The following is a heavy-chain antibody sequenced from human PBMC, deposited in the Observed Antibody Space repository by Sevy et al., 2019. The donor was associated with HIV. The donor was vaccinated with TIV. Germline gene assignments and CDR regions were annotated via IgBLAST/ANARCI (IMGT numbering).Heavy chain of an antibody. CDR2: FIPMFDTA. CDR1: GGTFSNYA. Sequence: SVKVSCKASGGTFSNYAISWVRQAPGQGPEWMGGFIPMFDTANSAQKFQGRVTLTADGSTSTAYMELSSLRSEDTAVYYCASSYYESSGYSPLYYYGMDVWGQGTTVTVSS. CDR3: ASSYYESSGYSPLYYYGMDV. V-gene: IGHV1-69*13. J-gene: IGHJ6*02. D-gene: IGHD3-22*01.